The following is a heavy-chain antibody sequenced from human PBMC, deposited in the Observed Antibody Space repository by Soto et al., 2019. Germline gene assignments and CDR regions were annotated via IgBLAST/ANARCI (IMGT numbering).Heavy chain of an antibody. CDR3: AKDLTVLVPAAMGYWFDP. J-gene: IGHJ5*02. D-gene: IGHD2-2*01. V-gene: IGHV3-23*01. CDR1: GFTFSSYA. CDR2: IGGSGDST. Sequence: GGSLRLSCVASGFTFSSYAMNWVRQAPGKGLEWVSAIGGSGDSTYYADSVKGRFTISRDNSKNTLYLQMNSLRAEDTAVYYCAKDLTVLVPAAMGYWFDPWGQGTLVTVSS.